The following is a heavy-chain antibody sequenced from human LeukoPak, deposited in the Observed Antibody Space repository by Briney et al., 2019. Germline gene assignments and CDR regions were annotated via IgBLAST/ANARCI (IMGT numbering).Heavy chain of an antibody. D-gene: IGHD3-3*01. CDR2: IWYDGSNK. V-gene: IGHV3-33*01. CDR1: GFTFSSYG. CDR3: ARDLGRFLEWLQV. J-gene: IGHJ6*02. Sequence: GGSLRLSCAASGFTFSSYGMHWVRQAPGKGLEWVAVIWYDGSNKYYADSVKGRFTISRDNSKNTLYLQMNSLGAEDTAVYYCARDLGRFLEWLQVWGQGTTVTVSS.